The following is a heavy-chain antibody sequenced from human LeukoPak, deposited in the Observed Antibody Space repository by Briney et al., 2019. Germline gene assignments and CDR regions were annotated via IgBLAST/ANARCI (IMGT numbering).Heavy chain of an antibody. D-gene: IGHD6-19*01. Sequence: SETLSLTCTVSGGSLSGYYWSWIRQPPGKGLEWIGYIYYRGNTIYNPSLKSRVTMSVDTSGNQFSLKLSSVTAADTAVYYCARHDEIAVFRNGLDVWGQGTTVTVS. CDR3: ARHDEIAVFRNGLDV. V-gene: IGHV4-59*08. CDR2: IYYRGNT. CDR1: GGSLSGYY. J-gene: IGHJ6*02.